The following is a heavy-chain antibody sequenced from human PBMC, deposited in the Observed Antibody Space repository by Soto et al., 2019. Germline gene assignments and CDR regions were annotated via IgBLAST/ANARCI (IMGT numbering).Heavy chain of an antibody. Sequence: NPSETLSLTCAISGDSVSSNSAAWNWIRQSPSRGLEWLGRTYYRSKWYNDYAVSVKSRITINPDTSKNQFSLQLNSVTPEDTAVYYCARDSVQRYCSSTSCSGGMDVWGQGTTVTVSS. V-gene: IGHV6-1*01. J-gene: IGHJ6*02. CDR1: GDSVSSNSAA. CDR3: ARDSVQRYCSSTSCSGGMDV. D-gene: IGHD2-2*01. CDR2: TYYRSKWYN.